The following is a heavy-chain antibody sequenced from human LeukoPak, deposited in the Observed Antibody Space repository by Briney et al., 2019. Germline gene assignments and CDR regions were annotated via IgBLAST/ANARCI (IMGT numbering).Heavy chain of an antibody. Sequence: PGGSLRLSCAASGFTFNSYGMHWVRQAPGKGLEWVAVISYDGSNKYYADSVKGRFTISRDNAKNSLYLQMNSLRAEDTAVYYCASPPDNSGSSSYWGQGTLVTVSS. CDR3: ASPPDNSGSSSY. D-gene: IGHD1-26*01. V-gene: IGHV3-30*03. J-gene: IGHJ4*02. CDR1: GFTFNSYG. CDR2: ISYDGSNK.